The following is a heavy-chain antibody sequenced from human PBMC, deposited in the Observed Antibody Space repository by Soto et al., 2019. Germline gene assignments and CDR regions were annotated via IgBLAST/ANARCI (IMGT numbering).Heavy chain of an antibody. J-gene: IGHJ6*02. CDR3: ARDYYDSSGYYYGDYYYYGMDV. CDR1: GDSVSSNSAA. CDR2: TYYRSKWYN. V-gene: IGHV6-1*01. D-gene: IGHD3-22*01. Sequence: PSQTLSLTCAISGDSVSSNSAAWNWIRQSPSRGLEWLGRTYYRSKWYNDYAVSVKSRITISPDTSKNQFSLQLNSVTPEDTAVYYCARDYYDSSGYYYGDYYYYGMDVWGQGTTVTVSS.